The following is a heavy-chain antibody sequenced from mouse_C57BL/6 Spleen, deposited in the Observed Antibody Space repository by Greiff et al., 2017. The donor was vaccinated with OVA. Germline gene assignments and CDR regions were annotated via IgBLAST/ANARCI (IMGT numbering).Heavy chain of an antibody. J-gene: IGHJ2*01. CDR3: ARRRGYQYYFDY. Sequence: VQLQQPGAELVKPGASVKLSCKASGYTFTSYWMQWVKQRPGQGLEWIGEIDPSDSYTNYNQKFKGKATLTVDTSSSTAYMQLSSLTSEDSAVYYCARRRGYQYYFDYWGKGTTLTVSS. V-gene: IGHV1-50*01. CDR2: IDPSDSYT. D-gene: IGHD2-2*01. CDR1: GYTFTSYW.